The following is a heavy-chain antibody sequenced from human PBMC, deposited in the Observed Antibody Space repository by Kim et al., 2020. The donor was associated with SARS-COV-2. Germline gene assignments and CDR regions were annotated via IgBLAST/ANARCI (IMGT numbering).Heavy chain of an antibody. J-gene: IGHJ3*02. V-gene: IGHV1-46*01. CDR1: GYTFTFYH. D-gene: IGHD2-21*01. Sequence: ASVKVSCKTSGYTFTFYHIYWVRQAPGQGLEWMGIINPRDGGIRYAQKFQGRIIVTRDTSTSTVYMELSSLRSEDTAVYYCARGLSYWGAFDIWGQGTMV. CDR2: INPRDGGI. CDR3: ARGLSYWGAFDI.